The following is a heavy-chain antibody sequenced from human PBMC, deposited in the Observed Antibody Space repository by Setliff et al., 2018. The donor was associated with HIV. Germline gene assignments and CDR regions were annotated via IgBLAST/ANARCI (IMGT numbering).Heavy chain of an antibody. CDR2: IIPMFGTT. J-gene: IGHJ6*03. CDR1: GGTFSTYA. D-gene: IGHD7-27*01. V-gene: IGHV1-69*13. CDR3: ARGTLGASENGRGIPPWGRNYYYLDV. Sequence: GASVKVSCKASGGTFSTYAINWVRQAPGQGLEWMGEIIPMFGTTNYAQKFLGRVTMTADESTSTAYMDLSSLRSADTAAYYCARGTLGASENGRGIPPWGRNYYYLDVWGKGTTVTVSS.